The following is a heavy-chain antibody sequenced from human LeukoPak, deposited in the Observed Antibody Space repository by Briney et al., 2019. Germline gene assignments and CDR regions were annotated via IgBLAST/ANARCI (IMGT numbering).Heavy chain of an antibody. V-gene: IGHV4-39*02. Sequence: SETLSLTCTVSGGSISSSSYYWGWIRQPPGKGLEWIGSIYYSGSTYYNPSLKSRVTISVDTSKNQFSLKLSSVTAADTAVYYCARDYGDYGYYYYGMDVWGQGTTVTVSS. D-gene: IGHD4-17*01. CDR3: ARDYGDYGYYYYGMDV. CDR2: IYYSGST. CDR1: GGSISSSSYY. J-gene: IGHJ6*02.